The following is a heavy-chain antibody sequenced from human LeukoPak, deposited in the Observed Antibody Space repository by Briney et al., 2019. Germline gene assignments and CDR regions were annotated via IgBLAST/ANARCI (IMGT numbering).Heavy chain of an antibody. CDR2: IHYTGST. J-gene: IGHJ4*02. CDR1: SGSISYFY. Sequence: SETLSPTCTVSSGSISYFYWNWIRQPPGKGLEWIGYIHYTGSTNYNPSLKSRVIISVDTSKNQFSLKLSSVTAADTAVYYCATYTNRLHYWGQGTLVTVSS. CDR3: ATYTNRLHY. D-gene: IGHD2-8*01. V-gene: IGHV4-59*01.